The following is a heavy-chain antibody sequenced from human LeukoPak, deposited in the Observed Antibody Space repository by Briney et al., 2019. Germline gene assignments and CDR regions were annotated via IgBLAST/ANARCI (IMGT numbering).Heavy chain of an antibody. CDR2: IYYSGST. CDR3: ARLSRPAAALDY. V-gene: IGHV4-39*01. CDR1: GGSISSSSHY. Sequence: SETLSITCTVSGGSISSSSHYWGWVRQPPGKGLEWIGSIYYSGSTYYNPSLKSRVTISVDTSKNQFSLKLSSVTAADTAVYYCARLSRPAAALDYWGQGTLVTVSS. J-gene: IGHJ4*02. D-gene: IGHD6-13*01.